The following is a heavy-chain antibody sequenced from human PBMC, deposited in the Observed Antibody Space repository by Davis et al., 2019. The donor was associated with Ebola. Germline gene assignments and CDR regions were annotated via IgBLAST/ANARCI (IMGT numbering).Heavy chain of an antibody. CDR1: GFIISDNY. Sequence: GESLKISCAVSGFIISDNYMSWVRQAPGKGLEWVSTVYSGGSTYYTDSVKGRFTISRDNSKNTVYLQLNSLRVEDTAVYYCAGAFSHTHEYWGQGTLVTVSS. J-gene: IGHJ4*02. V-gene: IGHV3-66*01. CDR2: VYSGGST. CDR3: AGAFSHTHEY.